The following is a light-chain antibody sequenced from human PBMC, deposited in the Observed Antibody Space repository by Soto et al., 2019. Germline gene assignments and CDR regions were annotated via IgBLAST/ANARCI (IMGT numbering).Light chain of an antibody. Sequence: EIVLTQSPATLSLSPGERATLSCRASQSISNYLAWYQQKPGQAPRLLIYDISNRATGIPARFSGSGSGTDSTLTIGSLEPEDFQVYYCQQRSDWPFTFGQGTKLEIQ. J-gene: IGKJ2*01. CDR3: QQRSDWPFT. CDR2: DIS. CDR1: QSISNY. V-gene: IGKV3-11*01.